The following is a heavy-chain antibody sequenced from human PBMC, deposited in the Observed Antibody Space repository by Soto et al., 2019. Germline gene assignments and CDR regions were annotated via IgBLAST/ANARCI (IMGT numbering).Heavy chain of an antibody. V-gene: IGHV4-39*01. CDR1: GGSISSSSYY. CDR3: ASLTLVNYYGSGSYYSWLAY. J-gene: IGHJ4*02. D-gene: IGHD3-10*01. CDR2: IYYSGST. Sequence: PSETLSLTCTVSGGSISSSSYYWGWIRQPPGKGLEWIGSIYYSGSTYYNPSLKSRVTISVDTSKNQFSLKLSSVTAADTAVYYCASLTLVNYYGSGSYYSWLAYWGQGTLVTVSS.